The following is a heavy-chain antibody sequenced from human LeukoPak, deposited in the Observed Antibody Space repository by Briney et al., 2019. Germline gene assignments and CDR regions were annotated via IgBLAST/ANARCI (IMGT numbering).Heavy chain of an antibody. V-gene: IGHV3-21*01. CDR1: GFTFSSYS. J-gene: IGHJ4*01. CDR3: ARDGALYSSSSNFDY. D-gene: IGHD6-6*01. Sequence: GSLRLSCAASGFTFSSYSMNWVRQAPGKGLEWVSSISSSSSYIYYADSVKGRFTISRDNAKNSLYLQMNSLRAEDTAVYYCARDGALYSSSSNFDYWGHGTLVTVSS. CDR2: ISSSSSYI.